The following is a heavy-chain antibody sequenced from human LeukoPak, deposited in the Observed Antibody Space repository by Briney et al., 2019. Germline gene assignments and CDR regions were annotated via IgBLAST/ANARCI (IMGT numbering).Heavy chain of an antibody. D-gene: IGHD5-18*01. J-gene: IGHJ6*02. Sequence: ASVTVSCTASGGTFSSYAISWVRQAPGQGLEWMGGIIPIFGTANYAQKFQGRVTITADESTSTAYMELSSLRSEDTAVYYCARDFADTAMVTYGYYGMDVWGQGTTVTVSS. CDR2: IIPIFGTA. V-gene: IGHV1-69*13. CDR1: GGTFSSYA. CDR3: ARDFADTAMVTYGYYGMDV.